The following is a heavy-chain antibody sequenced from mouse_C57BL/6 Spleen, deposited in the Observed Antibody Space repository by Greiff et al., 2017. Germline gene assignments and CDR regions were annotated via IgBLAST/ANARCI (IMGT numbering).Heavy chain of an antibody. D-gene: IGHD2-4*01. J-gene: IGHJ3*01. CDR2: INPNNGGT. CDR3: ARGFYDYDGGVPWFAY. CDR1: GYTFTDYN. V-gene: IGHV1-22*01. Sequence: VQLQQSGPELVKPGASVKMSCKASGYTFTDYNMHWVKQSHGQSLEWIGYINPNNGGTSYNQKFKGKATLTVNKSSSTAYMALRSLTSEDSAVYYCARGFYDYDGGVPWFAYWGQGTLVTVSA.